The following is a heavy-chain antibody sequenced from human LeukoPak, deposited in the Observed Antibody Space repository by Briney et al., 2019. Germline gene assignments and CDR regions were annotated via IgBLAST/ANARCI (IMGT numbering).Heavy chain of an antibody. V-gene: IGHV3-7*01. CDR2: IKEDGSEK. CDR1: GFEFNTYY. D-gene: IGHD6-13*01. J-gene: IGHJ4*02. CDR3: ARDHRGKVSSSPDY. Sequence: GSLRLSCAASGFEFNTYYMTWVRQAPGKGLEWVANIKEDGSEKYYVDSVKGRFTVSRDNAKNSVYLQMNSLRAEDTAVYYCARDHRGKVSSSPDYWGQGTLVIVSS.